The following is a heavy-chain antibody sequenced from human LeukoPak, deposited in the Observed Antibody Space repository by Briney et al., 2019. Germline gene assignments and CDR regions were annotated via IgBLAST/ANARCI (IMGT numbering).Heavy chain of an antibody. Sequence: PSETLSLTCAVYGGSFSGYYWSWIRQPPGKGLEWIGEINHSGSTNYNPSLKSRVTISVDTSKNQFSLKLSSVTAADTAVYYCARGLRRWYDYMDVWGKGTKVTVSS. D-gene: IGHD6-13*01. CDR2: INHSGST. CDR1: GGSFSGYY. V-gene: IGHV4-34*01. CDR3: ARGLRRWYDYMDV. J-gene: IGHJ6*03.